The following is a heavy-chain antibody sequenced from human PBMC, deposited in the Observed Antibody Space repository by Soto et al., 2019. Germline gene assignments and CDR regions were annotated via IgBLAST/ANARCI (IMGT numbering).Heavy chain of an antibody. D-gene: IGHD1-26*01. V-gene: IGHV2-5*02. CDR3: AHRGESDAFDI. CDR2: IYWDDHK. Sequence: QITLKESGPPLVKPTQTLTLTCTFSGFSLNTGGVGVGWIRQPPGKALEWLALIYWDDHKRYSPSLRSRLTIIKDISRNQVVLTMTNVDPVDTATYYCAHRGESDAFDIWGQGTMVTVSS. J-gene: IGHJ3*02. CDR1: GFSLNTGGVG.